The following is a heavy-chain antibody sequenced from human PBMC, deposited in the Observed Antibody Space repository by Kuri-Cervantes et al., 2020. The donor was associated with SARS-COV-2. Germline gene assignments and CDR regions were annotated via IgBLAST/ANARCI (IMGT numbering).Heavy chain of an antibody. V-gene: IGHV4-30-2*01. CDR3: ARAPRVDILTGNPLPFDP. Sequence: LRLSCAVSGGSISSGGYSWSWIRQPPGKGLEWIGYIYHSGSTYFNPSLKSRVTLSAYRSKNQFSLKLSSVTAADTAVYYCARAPRVDILTGNPLPFDPWGQGTLVTVSS. CDR1: GGSISSGGYS. D-gene: IGHD3-9*01. CDR2: IYHSGST. J-gene: IGHJ5*02.